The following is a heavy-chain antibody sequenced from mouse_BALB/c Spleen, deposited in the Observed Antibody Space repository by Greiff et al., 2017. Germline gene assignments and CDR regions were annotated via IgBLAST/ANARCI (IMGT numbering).Heavy chain of an antibody. J-gene: IGHJ3*01. Sequence: EVQLQQSGAELVRSGASVKLSCTASGFNIKDYYMHWVKQRPEQGLEWIGWIDPENGNTIYDPKFQGKASITADTSSNTAYLQLSSLTSEDTAVYYCAGSTMITSWFAYWGQGTLVTVSA. CDR3: AGSTMITSWFAY. CDR2: IDPENGNT. CDR1: GFNIKDYY. V-gene: IGHV14-1*02. D-gene: IGHD2-4*01.